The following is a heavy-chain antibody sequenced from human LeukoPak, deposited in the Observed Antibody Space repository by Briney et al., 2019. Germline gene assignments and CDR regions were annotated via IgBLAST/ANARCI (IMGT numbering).Heavy chain of an antibody. CDR2: IYPGDSDT. D-gene: IGHD3-10*01. CDR1: GYSFISYW. CDR3: ARPRPYTYYYGSGTLNAFDI. Sequence: GESLKISCKGSGYSFISYWIGWVRQMPGKGLEWMGIIYPGDSDTRYSPSFQGQVTIPADKSISTAYLQWSSLKASDTAMYYCARPRPYTYYYGSGTLNAFDIWGQGTMVTVSS. J-gene: IGHJ3*02. V-gene: IGHV5-51*01.